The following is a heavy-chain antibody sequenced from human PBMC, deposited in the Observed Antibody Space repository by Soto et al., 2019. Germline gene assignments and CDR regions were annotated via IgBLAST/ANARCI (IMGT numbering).Heavy chain of an antibody. V-gene: IGHV3-74*01. J-gene: IGHJ5*02. Sequence: PGGSLRLSCAAAGFTFSTYWMHWIRQVPGKGLEWVSPIYSDESHTYYADSVKGRFTISRDNAKNTLHLEMNSLRAEDTAVYYSVRDGHRIPTTCYGSCSGPWGHRPLVIV. D-gene: IGHD2-2*01. CDR3: VRDGHRIPTTCYGSCSGP. CDR2: IYSDESHT. CDR1: GFTFSTYW.